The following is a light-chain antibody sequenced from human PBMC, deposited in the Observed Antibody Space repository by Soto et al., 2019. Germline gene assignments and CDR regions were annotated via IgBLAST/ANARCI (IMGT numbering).Light chain of an antibody. Sequence: DIVMTQSPDTLSVSPGEGATLSCRASQHVGSNLAWYQHKPGQAPRLLLYGASTAATGIPARFTGSESGTEFTLTISSLQSEDFAVYYCQQYDDWPWTFGQGTRVEIK. V-gene: IGKV3-15*01. CDR2: GAS. J-gene: IGKJ1*01. CDR1: QHVGSN. CDR3: QQYDDWPWT.